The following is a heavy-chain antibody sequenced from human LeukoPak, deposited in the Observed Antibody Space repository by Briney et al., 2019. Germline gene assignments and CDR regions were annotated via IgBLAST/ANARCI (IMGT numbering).Heavy chain of an antibody. Sequence: PSETLSLTCTVSGGSISSYYWSWIRQPPGKGLEWIGYIYYSGSTNYNPSLKSRVTISVDTSKNQFSLKLSSVTAADTAVYYCASSPYDFWSGYPQILDYWGQGTLVTVSS. CDR2: IYYSGST. D-gene: IGHD3-3*01. CDR1: GGSISSYY. CDR3: ASSPYDFWSGYPQILDY. J-gene: IGHJ4*02. V-gene: IGHV4-59*12.